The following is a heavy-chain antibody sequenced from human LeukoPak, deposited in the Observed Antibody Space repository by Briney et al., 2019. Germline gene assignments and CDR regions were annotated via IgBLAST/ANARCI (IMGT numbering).Heavy chain of an antibody. V-gene: IGHV3-30*04. CDR1: GFTFSRYA. Sequence: GGSLRLSCAASGFTFSRYAIHWVRQAPGKGLEWVAVISYDGSNIYYADSVKGRFTISRDNAKNSLYLQMNSLRAEDTAVYYCAELGITMIGGVWGKGTTVIISS. CDR2: ISYDGSNI. D-gene: IGHD3-10*02. J-gene: IGHJ6*04. CDR3: AELGITMIGGV.